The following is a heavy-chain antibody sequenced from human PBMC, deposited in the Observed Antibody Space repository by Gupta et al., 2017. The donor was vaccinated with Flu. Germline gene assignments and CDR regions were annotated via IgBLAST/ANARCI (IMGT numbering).Heavy chain of an antibody. V-gene: IGHV3-23*01. CDR1: GFTFSSYA. Sequence: EVQLLESGGGLVQPGGSLRLSCAASGFTFSSYAMSWVRQAPGKGLEWVSAISGSGGSTYYADSVKGRFTISRDNSKNTLYLQMNSLRAEDTAVYYCAKSAPRWGSYRSDLDYWGQGTLVTVSS. CDR2: ISGSGGST. CDR3: AKSAPRWGSYRSDLDY. J-gene: IGHJ4*02. D-gene: IGHD3-16*02.